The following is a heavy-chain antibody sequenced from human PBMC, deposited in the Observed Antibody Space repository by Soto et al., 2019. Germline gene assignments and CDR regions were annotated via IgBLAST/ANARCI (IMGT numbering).Heavy chain of an antibody. CDR3: ARVSWQHLIKWFDP. V-gene: IGHV4-30-4*01. Sequence: SETLSLTCTVSGGSISSGDYYWSWIRQPPGKGLEWIGYMYYSGSTYYNPSLKSRITISPDTSKNQFSLQLNSVTPEDTAVYYCARVSWQHLIKWFDPWGQGTLVTVSS. CDR1: GGSISSGDYY. D-gene: IGHD6-13*01. CDR2: MYYSGST. J-gene: IGHJ5*02.